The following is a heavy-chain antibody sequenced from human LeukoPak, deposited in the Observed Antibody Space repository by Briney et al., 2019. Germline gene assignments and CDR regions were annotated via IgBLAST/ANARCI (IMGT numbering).Heavy chain of an antibody. CDR2: INQGGSDK. CDR1: GFTFSGHW. Sequence: PGGSLRLSCAASGFTFSGHWMSWVRQAPGKGLEWVANINQGGSDKYYVDSVKGRFTISRDNSKNTLYLQMNSLRAEDTAVYYCAKERDTAMVTIDYWGQGTLVTVSS. V-gene: IGHV3-7*01. J-gene: IGHJ4*02. D-gene: IGHD5-18*01. CDR3: AKERDTAMVTIDY.